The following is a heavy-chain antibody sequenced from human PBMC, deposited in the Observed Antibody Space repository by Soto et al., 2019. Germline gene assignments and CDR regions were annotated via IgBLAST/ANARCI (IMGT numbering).Heavy chain of an antibody. CDR3: TTEQYCSSNTCPGTFDS. Sequence: QLVESGGGLVKPGGSLRLSCATSGFTFSYVWMSWVRQAPGKGLEWVGRIKRRGDGGTAEYAAPVKGRFTISRDDSKNTLYLQMSSLKTEDTAVYFCTTEQYCSSNTCPGTFDSWGQGTLVTVSS. V-gene: IGHV3-15*01. J-gene: IGHJ4*02. CDR1: GFTFSYVW. CDR2: IKRRGDGGTA. D-gene: IGHD2-2*01.